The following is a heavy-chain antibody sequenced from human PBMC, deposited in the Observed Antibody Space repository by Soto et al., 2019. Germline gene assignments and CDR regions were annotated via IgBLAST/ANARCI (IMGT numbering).Heavy chain of an antibody. CDR1: GYTFTSYD. D-gene: IGHD3-3*01. CDR2: MNPNSGNT. J-gene: IGHJ3*02. CDR3: ASPARNYDFWSGYSFDI. Sequence: ASVKVSCKASGYTFTSYDINWVRQATGQGLEWMGWMNPNSGNTGYAQKFQGRVTMTRNTSISKAYMELSSLRSEDTAVYYRASPARNYDFWSGYSFDIWGQGTMVTVSS. V-gene: IGHV1-8*01.